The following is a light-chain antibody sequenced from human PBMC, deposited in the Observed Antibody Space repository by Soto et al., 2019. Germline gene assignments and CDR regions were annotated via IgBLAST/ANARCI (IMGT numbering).Light chain of an antibody. J-gene: IGKJ3*01. Sequence: DIQMTQSPSTLSASVGDRVTITCRASQSISSWLAWYQQKPGKAPKLLIYDASNLESGVPARFSGSGSGTEFTLTISSLQPDDFATYYCQQYNRYSLFTFGPGTKVDIK. CDR1: QSISSW. CDR3: QQYNRYSLFT. V-gene: IGKV1-5*01. CDR2: DAS.